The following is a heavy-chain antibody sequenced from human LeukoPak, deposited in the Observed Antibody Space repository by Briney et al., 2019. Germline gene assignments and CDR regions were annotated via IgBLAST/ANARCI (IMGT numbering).Heavy chain of an antibody. V-gene: IGHV3-11*01. J-gene: IGHJ4*02. CDR3: ARDYSESEYFFDY. CDR1: GFTFSHYY. Sequence: GGSLRLSCVTSGFTFSHYYMTWIRQAPGKGLEWVSYISGTGNNKYYADSVKGRFTVSRDNAQNSLYLQMSSLRAEDTAMYYCARDYSESEYFFDYWGQGSLVAVSS. D-gene: IGHD1-26*01. CDR2: ISGTGNNK.